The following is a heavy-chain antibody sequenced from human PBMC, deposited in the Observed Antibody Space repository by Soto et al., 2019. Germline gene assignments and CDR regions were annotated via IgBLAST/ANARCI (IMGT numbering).Heavy chain of an antibody. CDR2: IYSSGST. D-gene: IGHD3-22*01. V-gene: IGHV4-31*01. CDR1: GGHISSGGYY. Sequence: QVQLQESGPGLVKPSQTLSLTCTVSGGHISSGGYYWSWIRQHPGKGLEWIGYIYSSGSTYYHPSLKSPVTISVDTCKNQFSLEMSSVTAADTAVYYWARLIDSSGWFLDYWGQGTLVTVSS. CDR3: ARLIDSSGWFLDY. J-gene: IGHJ4*02.